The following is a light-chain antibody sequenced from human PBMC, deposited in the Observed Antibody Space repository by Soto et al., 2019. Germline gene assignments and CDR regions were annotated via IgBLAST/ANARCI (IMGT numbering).Light chain of an antibody. CDR1: RGISNY. Sequence: DIQMTQSPSSLSASVGDRVTITCRASRGISNYLAWYQQKPGKVPKLLIYAASTLQSGVPSRFSGSGSGTDFTLTISSLQPEDVETYYCQKYNSAQWTFGQGTKVEIK. V-gene: IGKV1-27*01. CDR2: AAS. J-gene: IGKJ1*01. CDR3: QKYNSAQWT.